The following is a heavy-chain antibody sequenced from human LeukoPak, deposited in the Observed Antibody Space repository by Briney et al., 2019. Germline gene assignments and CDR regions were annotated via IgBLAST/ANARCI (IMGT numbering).Heavy chain of an antibody. D-gene: IGHD2-2*01. J-gene: IGHJ4*02. Sequence: ASVKVSCKASGYTFTGFYIHWVRQAPGQGLEWMGWINPDRGGTNYAQKFQGRVTLTRDTSINTAYMELSGLTSGDAAVYYCVREDFVVIPAAMRGDYWGQGTLVIVSS. CDR2: INPDRGGT. CDR3: VREDFVVIPAAMRGDY. CDR1: GYTFTGFY. V-gene: IGHV1-2*02.